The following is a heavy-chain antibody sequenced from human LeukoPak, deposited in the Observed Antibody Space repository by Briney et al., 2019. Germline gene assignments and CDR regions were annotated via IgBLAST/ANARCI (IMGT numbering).Heavy chain of an antibody. CDR2: IYYSGST. D-gene: IGHD2-2*01. Sequence: SETLSLTCTVSGGSISSYYWSWIRQPPGKGLKWIGYIYYSGSTNYNPSLKSRVTISVDTSKNQFSLKLSSVTAADTAVYYCARGRADCSSTSCPPMDAFDIWGQGTMVTVSS. CDR1: GGSISSYY. CDR3: ARGRADCSSTSCPPMDAFDI. V-gene: IGHV4-59*01. J-gene: IGHJ3*02.